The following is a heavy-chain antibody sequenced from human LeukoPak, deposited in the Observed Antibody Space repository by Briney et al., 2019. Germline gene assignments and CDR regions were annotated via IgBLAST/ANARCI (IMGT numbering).Heavy chain of an antibody. CDR3: AKDRSITLVVVAPYLDC. Sequence: GGSLRLSCAASGFTFSNSDMHWVRQAPGKGLEWVAFISYDGSNKWYADSVKGRFTISRDNPKNTVYLQMSSLRGEDTSLYYCAKDRSITLVVVAPYLDCWGQGTLVTVSS. V-gene: IGHV3-30*18. J-gene: IGHJ4*01. D-gene: IGHD2-15*01. CDR1: GFTFSNSD. CDR2: ISYDGSNK.